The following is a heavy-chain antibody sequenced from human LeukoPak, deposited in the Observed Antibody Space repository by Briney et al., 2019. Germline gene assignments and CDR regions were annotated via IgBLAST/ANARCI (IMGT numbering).Heavy chain of an antibody. V-gene: IGHV1-18*01. D-gene: IGHD6-13*01. CDR3: ARDRHIAAAVYYYYMDV. J-gene: IGHJ6*03. CDR1: GYTFTSYI. Sequence: ASVKVSCKGSGYTFTSYIISWVRQAPGQGIEWMGWINAYNGNTDYAQRVQGRVTMTTDTSTSTAYMELRSLRSDDTAVYYCARDRHIAAAVYYYYMDVWGKGTPVTVSS. CDR2: INAYNGNT.